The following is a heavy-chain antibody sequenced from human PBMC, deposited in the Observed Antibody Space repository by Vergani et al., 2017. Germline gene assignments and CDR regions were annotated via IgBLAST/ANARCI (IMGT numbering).Heavy chain of an antibody. V-gene: IGHV4-34*01. CDR3: ARNGGGAARYYYYYYMDV. J-gene: IGHJ6*03. CDR2: INHSGST. CDR1: GGSFSGYY. D-gene: IGHD6-6*01. Sequence: QVQLQQWGAGLLKPSETLSLTCAVYGGSFSGYYWSWIRQPPGKGLEWIGEINHSGSTNSNPSLKSRVTISVDTSKNQFSLKLGSVTAADTAVYYCARNGGGAARYYYYYYMDVWGKGTTVTVSS.